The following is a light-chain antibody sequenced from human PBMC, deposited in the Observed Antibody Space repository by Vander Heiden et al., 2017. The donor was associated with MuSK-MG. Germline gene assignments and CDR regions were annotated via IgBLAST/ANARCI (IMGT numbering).Light chain of an antibody. CDR2: DVS. CDR3: SSYTSNSTLV. CDR1: SSDVGGYNY. J-gene: IGLJ1*01. V-gene: IGLV2-14*03. Sequence: QSALAQPASVSGSPGQSITISCTGTSSDVGGYNYVSWYQQHPGRAPKLMIYDVSNRPSGTSYRFSGSKAGNTASLTISGLQAEDEADYYCSSYTSNSTLVFGTGTKVTVL.